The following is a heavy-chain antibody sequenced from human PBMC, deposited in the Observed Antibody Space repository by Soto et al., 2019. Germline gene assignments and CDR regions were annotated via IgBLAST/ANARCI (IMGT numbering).Heavy chain of an antibody. J-gene: IGHJ6*03. CDR2: INAGNGNT. Sequence: ASVKVSCKASGYTFTSYAMHWVRQAPGQRLEWMGWINAGNGNTKYSQKFQGRVTITGDTSATTAYMELSSLRSEDTAVYYCAIGPHDFWSGYYTTYYYMDVWGKGTTVTVSS. CDR3: AIGPHDFWSGYYTTYYYMDV. D-gene: IGHD3-3*01. V-gene: IGHV1-3*01. CDR1: GYTFTSYA.